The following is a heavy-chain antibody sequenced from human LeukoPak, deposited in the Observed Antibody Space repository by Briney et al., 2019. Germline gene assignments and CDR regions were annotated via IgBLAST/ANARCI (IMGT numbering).Heavy chain of an antibody. J-gene: IGHJ6*03. CDR2: ISAYNGNT. D-gene: IGHD2-15*01. Sequence: ASVKLSCKGSGYTFTSFGFSWVRQAPGQGLEWMGWISAYNGNTNYAQKFQDRVSMTADASTSTAYMELRSLSSDDTAIYYCARGDKYFYYYMDVWGKGTTVTVSS. V-gene: IGHV1-18*01. CDR1: GYTFTSFG. CDR3: ARGDKYFYYYMDV.